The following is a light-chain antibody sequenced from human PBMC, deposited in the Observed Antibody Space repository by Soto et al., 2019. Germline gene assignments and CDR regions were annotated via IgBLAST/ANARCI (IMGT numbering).Light chain of an antibody. Sequence: QSALTQPASVSGSPGQSITISCTGTSSDVGGYNYVSWYQQHPGKAPKLMIYDVINRPSGVSNRFSGSKSGHSASLTISGLQAGDEADYYCSSYTSSCTYVVFGGGTKVTVL. V-gene: IGLV2-14*03. CDR3: SSYTSSCTYVV. CDR2: DVI. J-gene: IGLJ2*01. CDR1: SSDVGGYNY.